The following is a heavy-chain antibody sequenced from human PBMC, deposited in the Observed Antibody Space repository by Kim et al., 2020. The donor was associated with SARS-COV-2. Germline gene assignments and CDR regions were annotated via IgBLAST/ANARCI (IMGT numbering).Heavy chain of an antibody. CDR2: IYYSGST. CDR1: GGSISSDY. CDR3: ATKDILTGYYRWDAFDI. V-gene: IGHV4-59*13. J-gene: IGHJ3*02. D-gene: IGHD3-9*01. Sequence: SETLSLTCTVSGGSISSDYWSWIRQPPGKGLEWIGYIYYSGSTNYNPSLKSRVTISVDTSKNQFSLKLSSVTAADTAVYYCATKDILTGYYRWDAFDIWGQGTMVTVSS.